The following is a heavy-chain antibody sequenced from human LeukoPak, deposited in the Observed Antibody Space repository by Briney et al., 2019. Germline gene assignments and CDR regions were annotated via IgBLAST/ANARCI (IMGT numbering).Heavy chain of an antibody. CDR2: INPNSGGT. Sequence: ASVKVSCKASGYTFTSYGISWVRQAPGQGLEWMGWINPNSGGTNYAQKFQGRVTMTRDTSISTAYMELSRLRSDDTAVYYCARDRGYCSSTSCYYYYGMDVWGQGTTVTVSS. CDR3: ARDRGYCSSTSCYYYYGMDV. J-gene: IGHJ6*02. V-gene: IGHV1-2*02. D-gene: IGHD2-2*01. CDR1: GYTFTSYG.